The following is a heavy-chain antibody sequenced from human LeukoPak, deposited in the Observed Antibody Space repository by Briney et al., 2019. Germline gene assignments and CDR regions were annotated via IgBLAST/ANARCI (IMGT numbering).Heavy chain of an antibody. CDR3: ARGWYMVGMDV. V-gene: IGHV1-8*01. D-gene: IGHD1-14*01. CDR1: RYTFTSYD. CDR2: MNPNSGNT. J-gene: IGHJ6*02. Sequence: GASVKVSCKASRYTFTSYDLNWVRQATGQGREWMGWMNPNSGNTGYAQKFQGRVTMTRNTSISTAYMELSSLRSEDTAVYYCARGWYMVGMDVWGQGTTVTVSS.